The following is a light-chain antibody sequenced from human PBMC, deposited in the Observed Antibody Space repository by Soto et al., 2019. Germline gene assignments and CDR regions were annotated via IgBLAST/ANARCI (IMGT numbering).Light chain of an antibody. CDR2: DAS. V-gene: IGKV3-11*01. CDR1: QSVTNS. CDR3: QQRYSWPHMYT. J-gene: IGKJ2*01. Sequence: VLTQSPATLSLSPGERATLSCRASQSVTNSLVWYQQRPGQAPRLLIYDASKRATGIPARFSGSGSGTDFTLTIISLEPEDFALYYCQQRYSWPHMYTFGQGTKLEIK.